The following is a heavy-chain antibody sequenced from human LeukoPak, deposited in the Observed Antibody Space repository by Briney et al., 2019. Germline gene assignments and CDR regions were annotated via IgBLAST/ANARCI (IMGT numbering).Heavy chain of an antibody. D-gene: IGHD6-13*01. CDR2: ISSSGSTI. CDR3: ARDAGSSWTDFDY. Sequence: GGSLRLSCAASGFTFSDYYMSWIRQAPGKGLEWVSYISSSGSTIYYADSVKGQFTISRDNAKNSLYLQMNSLRAEDTAVYYCARDAGSSWTDFDYWGQGTLVTVSS. V-gene: IGHV3-11*01. J-gene: IGHJ4*02. CDR1: GFTFSDYY.